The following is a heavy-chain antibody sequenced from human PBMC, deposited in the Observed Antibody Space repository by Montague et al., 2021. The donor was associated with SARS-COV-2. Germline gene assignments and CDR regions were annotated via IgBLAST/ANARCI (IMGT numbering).Heavy chain of an antibody. CDR2: IYYRGST. V-gene: IGHV4-59*01. Sequence: SETLSLTCTVSGGSINSSFWSWIRQPPGKGLEWIGYIYYRGSTNYSPSLKSRVTISVDTSKNQFSLKLSSVTAADTAVYYCARVPRNYDFWSGFYDAFDIWGQGTMVTVSS. D-gene: IGHD3-3*01. J-gene: IGHJ3*02. CDR3: ARVPRNYDFWSGFYDAFDI. CDR1: GGSINSSF.